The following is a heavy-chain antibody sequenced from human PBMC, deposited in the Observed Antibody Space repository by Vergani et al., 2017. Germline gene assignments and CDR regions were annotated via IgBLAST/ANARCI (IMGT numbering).Heavy chain of an antibody. V-gene: IGHV3-30*18. D-gene: IGHD2-15*01. CDR2: ISYDGSNK. J-gene: IGHJ4*02. CDR1: GFTFSSYG. Sequence: QVQLVESGGGVVQPGRSLRLSCAASGFTFSSYGMHWVRQAPGKGLEWVAVISYDGSNKYYADSVKGRFTISRDNSKNTLYLQMNSLRAEDTAVYYCAKDMGGGYCSGGSCYSPGALFYWGQGTLVTVSS. CDR3: AKDMGGGYCSGGSCYSPGALFY.